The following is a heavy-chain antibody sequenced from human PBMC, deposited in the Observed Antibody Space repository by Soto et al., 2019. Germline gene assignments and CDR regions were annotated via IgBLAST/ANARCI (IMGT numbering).Heavy chain of an antibody. V-gene: IGHV4-59*01. CDR2: IHYTGST. CDR1: GDSITRYY. D-gene: IGHD6-13*01. Sequence: QVQLQESGPGLVKPSETLSLTCSVSGDSITRYYWSWIRQPPGKGLEWIWYIHYTGSTNYNPSLKSRATIFADTSKIQFSLKVSSVTAADTAVYYCARKPGIAANNWFDSWGQGTLVTVSS. J-gene: IGHJ5*01. CDR3: ARKPGIAANNWFDS.